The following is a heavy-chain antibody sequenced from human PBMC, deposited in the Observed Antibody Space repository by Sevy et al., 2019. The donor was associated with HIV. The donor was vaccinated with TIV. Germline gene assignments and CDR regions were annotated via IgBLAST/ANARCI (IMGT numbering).Heavy chain of an antibody. J-gene: IGHJ4*02. CDR3: AKVLGRIRLFGVTINEAFDY. CDR2: LHHDGNKQ. CDR1: GFSFSKYA. V-gene: IGHV3-30*02. Sequence: GGSLRLSCAASGFSFSKYAMHWVRQAPGKGLQWVAFLHHDGNKQFYTASVKGRFTISRDLSKNTVYLQMESLRPEDTALYYCAKVLGRIRLFGVTINEAFDYWGQGDLVTVSS. D-gene: IGHD3-3*01.